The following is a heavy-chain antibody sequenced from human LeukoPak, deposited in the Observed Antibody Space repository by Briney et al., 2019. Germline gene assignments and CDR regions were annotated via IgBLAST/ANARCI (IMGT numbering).Heavy chain of an antibody. D-gene: IGHD3-22*01. CDR3: ARKVVNYYYYYMDV. J-gene: IGHJ6*03. V-gene: IGHV4-4*09. Sequence: PSETLSLTWTVSGGSISSYYWSWIRQPPGKGLEWIGYIYTSGSTNYNPSLKSRVTISVDTSKNQFSLKLSSVTAADTAVYYCARKVVNYYYYYMDVWGKGTTVTVSS. CDR1: GGSISSYY. CDR2: IYTSGST.